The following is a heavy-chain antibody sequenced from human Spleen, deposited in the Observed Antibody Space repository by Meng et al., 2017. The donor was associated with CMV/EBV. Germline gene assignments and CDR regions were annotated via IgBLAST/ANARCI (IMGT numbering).Heavy chain of an antibody. J-gene: IGHJ6*02. V-gene: IGHV3-23*03. D-gene: IGHD3-3*01. CDR1: GFTFSSYV. CDR2: IYSGAGSST. Sequence: GGSLRLSCAASGFTFSSYVMSWVRQAPGKGLEWVSVIYSGAGSSTDYAESVKGRFTISRDNSKNILYLQMNSLRAEDTALYYCAKGRGNYDYWSGQFYYYGMDVWGQGTTVTVSS. CDR3: AKGRGNYDYWSGQFYYYGMDV.